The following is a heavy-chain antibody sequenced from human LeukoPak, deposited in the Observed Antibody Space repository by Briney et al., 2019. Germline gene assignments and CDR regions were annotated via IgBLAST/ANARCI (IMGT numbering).Heavy chain of an antibody. V-gene: IGHV3-23*01. CDR3: AKDGYSSSGYNWCDP. CDR1: GFTFSSYG. CDR2: ISGSGGST. J-gene: IGHJ5*02. Sequence: GGSLRLSCAASGFTFSSYGMSWVRQAPGKGLEWVSAISGSGGSTYYADSVKGRFTISRDNSKNTLYLQMNSLRAEDTAVYYCAKDGYSSSGYNWCDPWGQGTLVTVSS. D-gene: IGHD6-13*01.